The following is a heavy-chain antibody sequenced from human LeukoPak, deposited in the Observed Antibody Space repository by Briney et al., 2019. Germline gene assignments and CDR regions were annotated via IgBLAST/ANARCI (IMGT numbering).Heavy chain of an antibody. J-gene: IGHJ3*02. CDR1: GGSISSYY. CDR2: IYTSGST. Sequence: SETLSLTCTVSGGSISSYYWSWIRQPAGKGLVWIGRIYTSGSTNYNPSLKSRVTMSVDTSKNQFSLKLSSVTAADTAVYYCARDRLSSGYYQPDAFDIWGQGTMVTVSS. V-gene: IGHV4-4*07. CDR3: ARDRLSSGYYQPDAFDI. D-gene: IGHD3-22*01.